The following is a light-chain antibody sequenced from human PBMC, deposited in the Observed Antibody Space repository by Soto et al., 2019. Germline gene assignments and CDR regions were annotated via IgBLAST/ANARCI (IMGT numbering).Light chain of an antibody. CDR3: QQSFRIPFT. V-gene: IGKV1-39*01. CDR2: DAS. CDR1: QTIGKY. J-gene: IGKJ3*01. Sequence: DIQMTQSPSSLSATVGDRVTITCRASQTIGKYLNWYQQQPGKVPKLLIYDASYLQSVVPSRFSGRESGPDFTLNIRALRPPDFTTDLCQQSFRIPFTFDPGTKVDIK.